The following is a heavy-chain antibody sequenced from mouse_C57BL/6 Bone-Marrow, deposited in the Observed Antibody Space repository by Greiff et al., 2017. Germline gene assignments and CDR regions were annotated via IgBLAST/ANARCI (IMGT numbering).Heavy chain of an antibody. Sequence: EVKVVESGEGLVKPGGSLKLSCAASGFTFSSYAMSWVRQTPEKRLEWVAYISSGGDYIYYADTVKGRFTISRDNARNTLYLQMSSLKSEDTAMYYCTRDLGDDYDFWYFDVWGTGTTVTVSS. CDR1: GFTFSSYA. V-gene: IGHV5-9-1*02. CDR3: TRDLGDDYDFWYFDV. CDR2: ISSGGDYI. J-gene: IGHJ1*03. D-gene: IGHD2-4*01.